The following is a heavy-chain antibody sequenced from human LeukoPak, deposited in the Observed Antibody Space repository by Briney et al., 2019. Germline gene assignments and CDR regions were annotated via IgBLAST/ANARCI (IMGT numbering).Heavy chain of an antibody. CDR3: ARHPSPYYYDSSGYPFKYFDY. CDR2: IDPSDSYT. J-gene: IGHJ4*02. V-gene: IGHV5-10-1*01. CDR1: GYIFTSYW. D-gene: IGHD3-22*01. Sequence: GASLQISCKCSGYIFTSYWISWVRQLPGKGLEWMGRIDPSDSYTNYSPSFQGHVTISADKSISTAYLQWSSLKASVTAMYYCARHPSPYYYDSSGYPFKYFDYWGQGTLVAVSS.